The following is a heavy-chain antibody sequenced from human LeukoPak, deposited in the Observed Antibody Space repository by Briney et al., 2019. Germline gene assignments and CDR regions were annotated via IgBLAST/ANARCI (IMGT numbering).Heavy chain of an antibody. CDR2: ISWNSGSI. D-gene: IGHD6-13*01. J-gene: IGHJ4*02. V-gene: IGHV3-9*01. CDR3: AKDIEGAAVGTLNY. CDR1: GFTFDDYA. Sequence: PGRSLRLSCAASGFTFDDYAMHWVRQAPGKGLEWVSGISWNSGSIGYADSVKGRFTISRDNAKNSLYLQMNSLRAEDTALYYCAKDIEGAAVGTLNYWGQGTLVTVSS.